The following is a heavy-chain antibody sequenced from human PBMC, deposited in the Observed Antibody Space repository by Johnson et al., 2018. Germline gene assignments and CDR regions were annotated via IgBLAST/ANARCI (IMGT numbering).Heavy chain of an antibody. D-gene: IGHD3-16*01. CDR3: KRDMLRFSRFYDAFDV. Sequence: VQLVQSGGVVVQPGGSLRISCAASGFTFEDYTMHWVRQVPGKGLEWVSLISWDAGNAHSADSVKDRFTISRDNDRNSLSLQMSSLRSEDSGIYYCKRDMLRFSRFYDAFDVWGQGTVVTVSP. CDR1: GFTFEDYT. CDR2: ISWDAGNA. J-gene: IGHJ3*01. V-gene: IGHV3-43*01.